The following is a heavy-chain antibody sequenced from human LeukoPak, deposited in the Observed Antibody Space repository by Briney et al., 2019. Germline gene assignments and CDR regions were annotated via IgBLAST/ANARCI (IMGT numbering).Heavy chain of an antibody. CDR1: EYTFTGYY. D-gene: IGHD6-13*01. CDR3: ARYSSSWYGGYDY. J-gene: IGHJ4*02. Sequence: GASVKVSCKASEYTFTGYYMHWVRQAPGQGLEWMGRINPNSGGTNYAQKFQGRVTMTRDTSISTAYMELSRLRSDDTAVYYCARYSSSWYGGYDYWGQGTLVTVSS. V-gene: IGHV1-2*06. CDR2: INPNSGGT.